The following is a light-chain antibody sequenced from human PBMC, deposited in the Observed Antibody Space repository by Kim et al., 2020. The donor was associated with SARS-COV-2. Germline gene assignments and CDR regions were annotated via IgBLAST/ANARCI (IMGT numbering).Light chain of an antibody. CDR1: QSIRTY. V-gene: IGKV3-11*01. CDR3: QQHTIWHPGYT. CDR2: DAS. J-gene: IGKJ2*01. Sequence: EIVLTQSPATLSLSPGERATLSCRASQSIRTYLAWYQHKPGQPPRLLISDASNRATGIPARISGSGSGTDFTLTISSLEPDDFAVYYCQQHTIWHPGYTFGEGTKLEI.